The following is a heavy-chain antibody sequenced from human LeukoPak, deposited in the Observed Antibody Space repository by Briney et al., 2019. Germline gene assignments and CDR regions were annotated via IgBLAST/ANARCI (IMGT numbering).Heavy chain of an antibody. CDR3: AKDLKVERRGRMIAAETFDY. Sequence: PGGSLRLSCAASGFTFSSYAMSWVRQAPGKGPEWVSAISGSGGSTYYADSVKGRFTISRDNSKNTLYLQMSSLRAEDTAVYYCAKDLKVERRGRMIAAETFDYWGQGTLVTVSS. CDR1: GFTFSSYA. J-gene: IGHJ4*02. V-gene: IGHV3-23*01. D-gene: IGHD6-13*01. CDR2: ISGSGGST.